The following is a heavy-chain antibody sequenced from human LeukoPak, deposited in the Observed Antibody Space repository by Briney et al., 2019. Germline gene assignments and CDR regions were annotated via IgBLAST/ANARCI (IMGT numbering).Heavy chain of an antibody. CDR2: VTGSDRTT. Sequence: PGGSLTLSCAASGFTLSSYAMSWVRQAPGKGLEWVSTVTGSDRTTYYADSVKGRFTTYRDNSKNTVYLQVNSLRAEDSAVYFCTKDTPLTGYSSGWSSNYFDYWGQGTLVTVSS. CDR1: GFTLSSYA. D-gene: IGHD6-19*01. CDR3: TKDTPLTGYSSGWSSNYFDY. V-gene: IGHV3-23*01. J-gene: IGHJ4*02.